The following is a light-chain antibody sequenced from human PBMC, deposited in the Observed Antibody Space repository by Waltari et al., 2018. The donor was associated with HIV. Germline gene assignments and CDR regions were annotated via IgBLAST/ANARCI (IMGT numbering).Light chain of an antibody. CDR2: DTS. CDR3: QTWGTGIRV. J-gene: IGLJ3*02. Sequence: QAVVTQEPSLTVSPGGTVTLTCGSSPGAVTSGHYPYWFQQKPGQAPRTLIYDTSNKHSWTPARFSGSLLGGKAALTLSGAQPEDEADYYCQTWGTGIRVFGGGTKLTVL. CDR1: PGAVTSGHY. V-gene: IGLV7-46*01.